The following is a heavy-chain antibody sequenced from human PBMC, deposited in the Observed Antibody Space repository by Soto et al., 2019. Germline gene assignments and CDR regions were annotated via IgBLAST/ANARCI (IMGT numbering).Heavy chain of an antibody. CDR1: GGSISSYY. CDR3: ARVVIRSQWFDP. CDR2: IYYSGST. V-gene: IGHV4-59*01. J-gene: IGHJ5*02. Sequence: PSETLSLTCTVSGGSISSYYWSWIRQPPGKGLEWIGYIYYSGSTNYNPSLKSRVTISVDTSKNQFSLKLSSVTAADTAVYYCARVVIRSQWFDPWGQGTLVTVSS. D-gene: IGHD2-21*01.